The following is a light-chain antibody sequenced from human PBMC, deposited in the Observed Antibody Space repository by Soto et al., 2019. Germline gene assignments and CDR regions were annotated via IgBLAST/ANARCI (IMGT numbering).Light chain of an antibody. CDR2: DVT. CDR1: SSDVGGYNY. J-gene: IGLJ1*01. V-gene: IGLV2-11*01. CDR3: CSYAGTYTFFV. Sequence: QSAPTQPRSVSGSPGQSVTISCSGSSSDVGGYNYVSWYQQQPGKAPKLLIYDVTIRTSGVSDRFSGSKSGNTASLTISDLQAEDDGDYYCCSYAGTYTFFVFGTGTKLTVL.